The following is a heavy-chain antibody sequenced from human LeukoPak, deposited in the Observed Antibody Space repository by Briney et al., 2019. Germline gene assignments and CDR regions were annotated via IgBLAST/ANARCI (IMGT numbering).Heavy chain of an antibody. J-gene: IGHJ6*03. CDR3: AKGKIYYYYMDV. Sequence: PGGSRRLSCAASGFTFSSYAMSWVRQAPGKGLEWVSAISGSGGSTYYADSVKGRFTISRDNSKNTLYLQMNSLRAEDTAVYYCAKGKIYYYYMDVWGKGTTVTVSS. CDR1: GFTFSSYA. CDR2: ISGSGGST. V-gene: IGHV3-23*01.